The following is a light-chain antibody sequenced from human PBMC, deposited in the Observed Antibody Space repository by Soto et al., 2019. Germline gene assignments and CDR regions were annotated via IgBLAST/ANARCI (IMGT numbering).Light chain of an antibody. CDR2: LAS. J-gene: IGKJ3*01. CDR1: QSLLNTNGYTY. CDR3: MLALQTPFT. Sequence: DIVMTQSPLSLPVSPGEPASISCRSSQSLLNTNGYTYLNWYLQRPGQSPQLLIYLASNRTPGVPDRFSGSGSGTDFTLKISILEAEDVGVYYCMLALQTPFTFGPGTKVDIK. V-gene: IGKV2-28*01.